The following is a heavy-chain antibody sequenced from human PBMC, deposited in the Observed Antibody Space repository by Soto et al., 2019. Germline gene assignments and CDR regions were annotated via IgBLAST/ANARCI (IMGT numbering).Heavy chain of an antibody. V-gene: IGHV1-69*01. CDR3: PRGRSSPNCDP. CDR2: LIPIFGAA. D-gene: IGHD6-6*01. J-gene: IGHJ5*02. CDR1: GGTFTNYV. Sequence: QVQLVQSGAEVRKPGSSVKVSCKISGGTFTNYVISWLRQAPGQGLEWMGGLIPIFGAANLAQKFLGRVTITADEPTSTVNMELSSLTTEDTAVYYCPRGRSSPNCDPWGQGTLVTVSS.